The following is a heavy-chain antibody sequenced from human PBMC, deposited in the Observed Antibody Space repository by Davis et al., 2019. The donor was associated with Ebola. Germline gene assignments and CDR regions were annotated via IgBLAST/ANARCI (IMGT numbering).Heavy chain of an antibody. D-gene: IGHD4-17*01. Sequence: GESLKISCAASGFAFSSYWMHLVRQAPGKGLVWVSRINSDGSSTSYADSVKGRFTISRDNSKNTLYLQMNSLRAEDTAVYYCAKDRLDDYGDLMGFDYWGQGTLVTVSS. CDR2: INSDGSST. CDR3: AKDRLDDYGDLMGFDY. J-gene: IGHJ4*02. V-gene: IGHV3-74*01. CDR1: GFAFSSYW.